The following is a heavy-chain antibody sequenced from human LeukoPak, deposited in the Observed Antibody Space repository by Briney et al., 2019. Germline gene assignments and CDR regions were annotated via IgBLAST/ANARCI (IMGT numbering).Heavy chain of an antibody. Sequence: ASVKVSCKASRYTFTSYDINWVRQATGQGLEWMGWMNPNSGNTGYAQKFQGRVTITRNTSISTAYMELSSLRSEDTAVYYCARGHTTVATPGDMDVWGKGTTVTVSS. CDR3: ARGHTTVATPGDMDV. D-gene: IGHD4-23*01. CDR2: MNPNSGNT. J-gene: IGHJ6*03. V-gene: IGHV1-8*03. CDR1: RYTFTSYD.